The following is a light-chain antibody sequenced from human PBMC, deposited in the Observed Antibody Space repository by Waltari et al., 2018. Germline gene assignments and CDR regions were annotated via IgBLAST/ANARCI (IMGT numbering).Light chain of an antibody. V-gene: IGKV1-39*01. CDR1: QSISRF. CDR3: QHSYRPPYI. CDR2: TAT. J-gene: IGKJ2*01. Sequence: DIQMTQSPSSLSASVGDRVTITCRAGQSISRFLNWYQQKPGEAPKLLIYTATSLQSGVPSRFSGSGSGTDFTLTISSLQPEDFATYYCQHSYRPPYIFGQGTKLEIK.